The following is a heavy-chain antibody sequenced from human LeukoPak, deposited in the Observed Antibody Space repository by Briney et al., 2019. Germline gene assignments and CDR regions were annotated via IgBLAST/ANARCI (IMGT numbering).Heavy chain of an antibody. CDR1: GGSLSGDY. J-gene: IGHJ5*02. Sequence: PSETLSLTCGVYGGSLSGDYWSWIRQPPGKGLEWIGEINHSGSTNYNPSLKTRVTISVDTSKNQFSLKLSSVTAADTAVYYCARGRRGYYGSGSYYNLVWFDPWGQGTLVTVSS. D-gene: IGHD3-10*01. CDR3: ARGRRGYYGSGSYYNLVWFDP. V-gene: IGHV4-34*01. CDR2: INHSGST.